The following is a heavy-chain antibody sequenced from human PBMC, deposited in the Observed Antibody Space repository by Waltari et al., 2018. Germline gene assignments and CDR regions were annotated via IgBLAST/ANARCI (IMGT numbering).Heavy chain of an antibody. V-gene: IGHV1-18*01. CDR2: ISAYKGNT. J-gene: IGHJ5*02. D-gene: IGHD3-3*01. CDR1: GYTFTSYG. Sequence: QVQLVQSGAEVKKPGASVKVSCKASGYTFTSYGISWVRQAPGQGLEWMGWISAYKGNTNYAQKRQGRVNMTTDTSTSTAYMELRSLRADDTAVYYCARVNYDFWSGYWTPNWFDPWGQGTLVTVSS. CDR3: ARVNYDFWSGYWTPNWFDP.